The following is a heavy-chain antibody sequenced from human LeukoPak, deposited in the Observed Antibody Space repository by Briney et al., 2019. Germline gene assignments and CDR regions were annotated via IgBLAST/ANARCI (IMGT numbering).Heavy chain of an antibody. J-gene: IGHJ4*02. CDR3: ARDGGHCSSAGCFVYFDY. V-gene: IGHV3-66*01. CDR1: GFTVSSSY. D-gene: IGHD2-2*01. CDR2: IYSGGST. Sequence: RSGGSLRLSCAASGFTVSSSYMSWVRQAPGKGLEWVSVIYSGGSTYYADSVKGRFTISRDYSKNTVHLQLNSLRAEDTAVYYCARDGGHCSSAGCFVYFDYWGQGTLVTVSS.